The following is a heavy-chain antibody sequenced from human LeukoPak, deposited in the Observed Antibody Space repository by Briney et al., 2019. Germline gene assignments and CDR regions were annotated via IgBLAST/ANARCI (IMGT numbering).Heavy chain of an antibody. Sequence: ASVKVSCKASGYTFTGYYMHWVRQATGQGLEWMGWMNPNSGNTGYAQKFQGRVTITRNTSISTAYMGLSSLRSEDTAVYYCAREDYYDSGSNDYWGQGTLVTVSS. CDR1: GYTFTGYY. CDR3: AREDYYDSGSNDY. V-gene: IGHV1-8*03. D-gene: IGHD3-22*01. CDR2: MNPNSGNT. J-gene: IGHJ4*02.